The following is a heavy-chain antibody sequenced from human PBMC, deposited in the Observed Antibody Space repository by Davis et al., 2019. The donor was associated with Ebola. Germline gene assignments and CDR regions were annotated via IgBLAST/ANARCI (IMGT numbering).Heavy chain of an antibody. J-gene: IGHJ3*01. D-gene: IGHD2-2*02. CDR3: ARDCPSSTSCYRASSD. CDR2: INAGNGNT. V-gene: IGHV1-3*01. Sequence: AASVKVSCKASGFTLTDYAIQWVRQAPGQRLEWMGWINAGNGNTKYSQKFQGRVTITRDTSASTAYMELSSLKSEDTAVYYCARDCPSSTSCYRASSDWGQGTMVTVSS. CDR1: GFTLTDYA.